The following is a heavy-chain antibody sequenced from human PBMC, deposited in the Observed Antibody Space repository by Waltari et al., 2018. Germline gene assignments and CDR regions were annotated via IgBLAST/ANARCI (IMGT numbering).Heavy chain of an antibody. D-gene: IGHD4-17*01. CDR3: AKGLRHMTTVTILDY. J-gene: IGHJ4*02. CDR1: GFTFSGYA. CDR2: ISGSGGST. V-gene: IGHV3-23*01. Sequence: EVQLLESGGGLVQPGGSLRLSCAASGFTFSGYAMSWVRQAPGKGLEWVSAISGSGGSTYYADSVKGRFTISRDNSKNTLYLQMNSLRAEDTAVYYCAKGLRHMTTVTILDYWGQGTLVTVSS.